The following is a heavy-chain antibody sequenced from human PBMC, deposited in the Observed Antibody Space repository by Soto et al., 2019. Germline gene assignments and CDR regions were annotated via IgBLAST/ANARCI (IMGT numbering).Heavy chain of an antibody. J-gene: IGHJ5*02. Sequence: SETLSLTCSVSGGSISSSNYYWGWIRQSPGKGLEWIGSIYYSGSTNYNPSLKSRVTISVDTSKNQFSLKLSSVTAADTAVYYCARGYCSSTICYIWDNWFDPWGQGTLVTVSS. CDR2: IYYSGST. CDR1: GGSISSSNYY. V-gene: IGHV4-39*07. D-gene: IGHD2-2*02. CDR3: ARGYCSSTICYIWDNWFDP.